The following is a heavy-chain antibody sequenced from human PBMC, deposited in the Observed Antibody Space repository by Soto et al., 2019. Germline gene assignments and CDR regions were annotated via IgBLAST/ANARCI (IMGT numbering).Heavy chain of an antibody. Sequence: GASVKVSCKASGYTFTSYDINWVRQATGQGLEWMGWMNPNSGNTGYAQKFQGRVTMTRNTSISTAYMELSSLRSEDTAVYYCAGGFWSGYYYYYYYGMDVWGQGTTVTVS. D-gene: IGHD3-3*01. J-gene: IGHJ6*02. V-gene: IGHV1-8*01. CDR2: MNPNSGNT. CDR1: GYTFTSYD. CDR3: AGGFWSGYYYYYYYGMDV.